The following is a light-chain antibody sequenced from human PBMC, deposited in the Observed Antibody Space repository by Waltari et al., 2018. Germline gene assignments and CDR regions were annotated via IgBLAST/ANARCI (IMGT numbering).Light chain of an antibody. CDR2: SND. CDR3: ATWDDRLTGVV. CDR1: NSNIGSNV. V-gene: IGLV1-44*01. J-gene: IGLJ3*02. Sequence: QSVLTQPPSASGTPGQRVTISCSGSNSNIGSNVVNRYQKLPGRGPKLLIYSNDRRPSGVPDRFSGSKSGTSASLAISGLQSEDEADYYCATWDDRLTGVVFGGGTKVTVL.